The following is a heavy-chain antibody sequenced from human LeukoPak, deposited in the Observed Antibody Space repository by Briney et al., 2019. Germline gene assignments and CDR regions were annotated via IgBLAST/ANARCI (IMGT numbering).Heavy chain of an antibody. Sequence: GGSLRLSCAASGFTFSSYSMNWVRQAPGKGLEWVSYISGSSSTIYYADSVKGRFTISRDNAKNSLYLQMNSLRAEDTAVYYCARDYTAMTHFDYWGQGTLVTVSS. CDR1: GFTFSSYS. V-gene: IGHV3-48*01. CDR3: ARDYTAMTHFDY. J-gene: IGHJ4*02. CDR2: ISGSSSTI. D-gene: IGHD5-18*01.